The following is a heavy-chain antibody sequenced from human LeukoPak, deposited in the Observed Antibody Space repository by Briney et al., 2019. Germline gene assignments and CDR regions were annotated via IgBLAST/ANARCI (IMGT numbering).Heavy chain of an antibody. CDR3: ARSRGWGYFDWLF. CDR2: MNPNSGNT. CDR1: GYTFTSYD. V-gene: IGHV1-8*01. D-gene: IGHD3-9*01. J-gene: IGHJ4*02. Sequence: ASVKVSCKASGYTFTSYDINWVRQATGQGLEWMGWMNPNSGNTGYAQKLQGRVTMTTDTSTSTAYMELRSLRSDDTAVYYCARSRGWGYFDWLFWGQGTLVTVSS.